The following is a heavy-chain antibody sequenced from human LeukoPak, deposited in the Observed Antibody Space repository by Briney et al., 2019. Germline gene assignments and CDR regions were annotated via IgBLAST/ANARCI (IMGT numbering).Heavy chain of an antibody. D-gene: IGHD3-3*01. V-gene: IGHV3-64*01. J-gene: IGHJ6*03. CDR2: ISSNGGST. CDR3: ARDGTYYDFWSGYSTFMDV. CDR1: GFTFSSYA. Sequence: GGSLRLSCAASGFTFSSYAMHWVRRAPGKGLEYVSAISSNGGSTYYANSVKGRFTISRDNSKNTLYLQMGSLRAGDMAVYYCARDGTYYDFWSGYSTFMDVWGKGTTVTVSS.